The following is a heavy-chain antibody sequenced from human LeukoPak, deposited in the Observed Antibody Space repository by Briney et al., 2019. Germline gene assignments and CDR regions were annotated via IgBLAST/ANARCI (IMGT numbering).Heavy chain of an antibody. CDR3: AGARGSHLDGAFDI. CDR2: ISSGSSYI. V-gene: IGHV3-21*01. D-gene: IGHD3-10*01. CDR1: GFTFNSYN. Sequence: PGGSPRLSCAASGFTFNSYNMNWVRQAPGKGLEWVSSISSGSSYIFYADSVKGRFTISRDNAKNSLYLQMNSLRAEDTAVYYCAGARGSHLDGAFDIWGQGTMVTVSS. J-gene: IGHJ3*02.